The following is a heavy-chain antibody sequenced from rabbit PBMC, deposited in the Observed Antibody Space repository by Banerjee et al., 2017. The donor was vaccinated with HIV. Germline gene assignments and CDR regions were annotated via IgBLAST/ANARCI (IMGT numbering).Heavy chain of an antibody. Sequence: QQQLEESGGGLVKPGGTLTLTCKASGIDFSSSYYMCWVRQAPGKGLEWIACIYAGSSGSTYYASWANGRFTISSHNAQNTLYLQLNSLTAADTATYFCVRGDDDYPTYFNLWGPGTLVTVS. J-gene: IGHJ4*01. CDR2: IYAGSSGST. CDR3: VRGDDDYPTYFNL. D-gene: IGHD2-1*01. V-gene: IGHV1S43*01. CDR1: GIDFSSSYY.